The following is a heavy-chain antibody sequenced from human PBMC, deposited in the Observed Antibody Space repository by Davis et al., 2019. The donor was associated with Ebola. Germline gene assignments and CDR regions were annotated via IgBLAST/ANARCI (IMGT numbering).Heavy chain of an antibody. D-gene: IGHD5-12*01. CDR3: ARVRRGGYDYDY. J-gene: IGHJ4*02. CDR1: GFTFDDYA. CDR2: ISWNSGSI. V-gene: IGHV3-9*01. Sequence: SLKISCAASGFTFDDYAMHWVRQAPGKGLEWVSGISWNSGSIGYADSVKGRFTISRDNAKNSLYLQMNSLRAEDTAVYYCARVRRGGYDYDYWGQGTLVTVSS.